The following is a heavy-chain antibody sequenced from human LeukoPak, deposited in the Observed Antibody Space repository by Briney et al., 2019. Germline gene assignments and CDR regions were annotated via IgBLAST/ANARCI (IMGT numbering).Heavy chain of an antibody. Sequence: GGSLRLSCAASGFTFSSYNMNWVRQAPGKGLEWVSSISSGGSYIYYADSVKGRFTISRDNAKNSLYLQMNSLRAEDTAVYYCAREAAMVTFDYWGQGTLVTVSS. CDR2: ISSGGSYI. J-gene: IGHJ4*02. CDR1: GFTFSSYN. D-gene: IGHD5-18*01. CDR3: AREAAMVTFDY. V-gene: IGHV3-21*01.